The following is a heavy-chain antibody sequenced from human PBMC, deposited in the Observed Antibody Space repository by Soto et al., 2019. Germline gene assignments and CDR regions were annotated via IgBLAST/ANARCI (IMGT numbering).Heavy chain of an antibody. J-gene: IGHJ6*02. Sequence: GGSLRLSCAASGFTFDDYTMHWVRQAPGKGLEWVSLISWDGGSTYYADSVKGRFTISRDNSKNSLYLQMNSLRTEDTALYYCAKGGYSSIAARRGYYYGMDVWGQGTTVTVSS. CDR3: AKGGYSSIAARRGYYYGMDV. CDR2: ISWDGGST. D-gene: IGHD6-6*01. V-gene: IGHV3-43*01. CDR1: GFTFDDYT.